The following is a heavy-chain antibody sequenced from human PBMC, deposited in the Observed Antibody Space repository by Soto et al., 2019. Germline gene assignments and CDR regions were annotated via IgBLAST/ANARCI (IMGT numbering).Heavy chain of an antibody. D-gene: IGHD6-6*01. CDR3: ASDPHLPLFEYSSPRTRNYYGMDV. V-gene: IGHV3-21*01. CDR1: GFTFSSYS. Sequence: PGGSLRLSCAASGFTFSSYSMTWVRQAPGKGLEWVSSISSSSSYIYYADSVKGRFTISRDNAKNSLYLQMNSLRAADTAVYYCASDPHLPLFEYSSPRTRNYYGMDVWGQGTTVTVPS. J-gene: IGHJ6*02. CDR2: ISSSSSYI.